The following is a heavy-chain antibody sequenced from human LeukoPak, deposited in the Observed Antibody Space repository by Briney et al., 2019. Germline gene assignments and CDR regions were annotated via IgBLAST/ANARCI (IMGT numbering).Heavy chain of an antibody. D-gene: IGHD3-10*01. J-gene: IGHJ2*01. CDR1: GGXISTYY. Sequence: PSETLSLTCTVSGGXISTYYCSWIRQPPGKGLEWIGYIYNNGINNYNPSLRSRVTISIDTSKNQLSLKLNSVTAADTAVYYCAKFRLPGIGLRDWFFDLWGRGALVTVSS. CDR3: AKFRLPGIGLRDWFFDL. V-gene: IGHV4-59*08. CDR2: IYNNGIN.